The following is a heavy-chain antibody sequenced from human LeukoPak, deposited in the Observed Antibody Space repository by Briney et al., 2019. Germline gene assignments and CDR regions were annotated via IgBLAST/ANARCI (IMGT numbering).Heavy chain of an antibody. D-gene: IGHD1-26*01. CDR1: GFTFDDYG. CDR2: TIRNGGST. CDR3: ARDRGYGGSYYFDY. V-gene: IGHV3-20*04. Sequence: PGGSLRLSCAASGFTFDDYGMSWVRQAPGKGLEWVSGTIRNGGSTGCVDSVKGRFTISRDNAKNSLFLQMNSLRAEDTAVYYCARDRGYGGSYYFDYWGQGTLVTVSS. J-gene: IGHJ4*02.